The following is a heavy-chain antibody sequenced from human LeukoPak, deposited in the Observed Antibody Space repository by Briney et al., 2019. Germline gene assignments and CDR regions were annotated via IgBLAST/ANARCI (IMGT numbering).Heavy chain of an antibody. CDR1: GFTFSSYA. D-gene: IGHD6-13*01. CDR2: ISGSGGST. Sequence: GGSLRLSCAASGFTFSSYAMSWVRQTPGKGLEWVPAISGSGGSTYYADSVKGRFTISRDNSKNTLYLQMNSLRAEDTAVYYCAKDGSSSWYSFDYRGQGTLVTVSS. J-gene: IGHJ4*02. CDR3: AKDGSSSWYSFDY. V-gene: IGHV3-23*01.